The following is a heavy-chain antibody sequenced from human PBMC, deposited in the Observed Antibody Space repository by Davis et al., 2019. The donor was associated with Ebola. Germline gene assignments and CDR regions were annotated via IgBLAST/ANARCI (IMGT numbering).Heavy chain of an antibody. V-gene: IGHV1-46*01. CDR1: GYTFTSYY. D-gene: IGHD2-15*01. CDR3: ARVSVVVAAPWSLNGAFDI. CDR2: INPSGGST. J-gene: IGHJ3*02. Sequence: AASVKVSCKASGYTFTSYYMHWVRQAPGQGLEWMGIINPSGGSTSYAQKFQGRVTMTRDTSTSTVYMELSSLRSEDTAVYYCARVSVVVAAPWSLNGAFDIWGQGTMVTVSS.